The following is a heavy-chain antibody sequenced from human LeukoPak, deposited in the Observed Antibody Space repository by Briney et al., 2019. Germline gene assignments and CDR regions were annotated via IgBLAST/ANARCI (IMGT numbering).Heavy chain of an antibody. CDR3: ARDVVAATNPNDY. V-gene: IGHV3-74*01. J-gene: IGHJ4*02. Sequence: GGSLRLSCAGSGFTFSSYWMHWVRQAPGKGLVWVSRINTDGSSTSYADSVKGRFTISRDNAKNTLYLQMNSLRAEDTAVYYCARDVVAATNPNDYWGQGTLATVSS. CDR2: INTDGSST. D-gene: IGHD6-19*01. CDR1: GFTFSSYW.